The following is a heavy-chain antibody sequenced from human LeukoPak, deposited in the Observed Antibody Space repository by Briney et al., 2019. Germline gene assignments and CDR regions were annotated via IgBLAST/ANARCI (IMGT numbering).Heavy chain of an antibody. Sequence: SETLSLTCAVYGGSFSGYYWSWIRQPPGKGLEWIGEINHSGSTNYNPSLKSRVTISVDTSKNQFSLKLSSVTAADTAVYYCAREPRYCGGDCYFDYWGQGTLVTVSS. CDR3: AREPRYCGGDCYFDY. CDR2: INHSGST. CDR1: GGSFSGYY. D-gene: IGHD2-21*02. J-gene: IGHJ4*02. V-gene: IGHV4-34*01.